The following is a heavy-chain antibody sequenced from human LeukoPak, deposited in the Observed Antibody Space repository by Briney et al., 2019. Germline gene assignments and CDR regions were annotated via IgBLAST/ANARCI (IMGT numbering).Heavy chain of an antibody. V-gene: IGHV3-21*01. CDR2: ISSSSSYI. CDR1: GFTFSSYS. J-gene: IGHJ6*02. D-gene: IGHD2-2*01. CDR3: ARAEYCSSTSCYLPYYYYGMDV. Sequence: GGSLRLSCAASGFTFSSYSMNWVRQAPGKGLEWVSSISSSSSYIYYADSVKGRFTISRDNAKNSLYLQMNSLRAEDTAVYYCARAEYCSSTSCYLPYYYYGMDVWGQGTTVTVSS.